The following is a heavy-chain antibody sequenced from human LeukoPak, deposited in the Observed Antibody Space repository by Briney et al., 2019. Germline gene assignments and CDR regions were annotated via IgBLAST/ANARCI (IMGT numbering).Heavy chain of an antibody. CDR2: IDTDGSRT. Sequence: GGSLRLSCAASGFTFSSYWMHWVRQAPGKGLVWVSRIDTDGSRTSYADSVKGRFTISRDNSKNTLSLEMNSLRADDTATYYCARDAGGAWPFDYWGQGTRVIVSS. J-gene: IGHJ4*02. CDR3: ARDAGGAWPFDY. CDR1: GFTFSSYW. V-gene: IGHV3-74*01. D-gene: IGHD4-17*01.